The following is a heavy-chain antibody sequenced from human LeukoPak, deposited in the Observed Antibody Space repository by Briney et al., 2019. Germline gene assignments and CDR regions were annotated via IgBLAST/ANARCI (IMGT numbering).Heavy chain of an antibody. D-gene: IGHD4-23*01. Sequence: ASVKVSCKASGYTFTSYYMHWVRQAPGQGLEWMGIINPSGGSTSYAQKFQGRVTMTRDTSTSTAYMELSRLRSDDTAVYYCARGSGGNSVDYWGQGTLVTVSS. CDR2: INPSGGST. V-gene: IGHV1-46*01. CDR1: GYTFTSYY. CDR3: ARGSGGNSVDY. J-gene: IGHJ4*02.